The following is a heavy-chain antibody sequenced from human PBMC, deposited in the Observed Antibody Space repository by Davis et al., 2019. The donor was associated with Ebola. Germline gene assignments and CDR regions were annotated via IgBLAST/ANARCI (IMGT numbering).Heavy chain of an antibody. CDR1: GYSFTSYW. V-gene: IGHV5-51*01. CDR2: IYPGDSDT. Sequence: GESLKISCKGSGYSFTSYWIGWVRQMPGKGLEWMGIIYPGDSDTRYSPSFQGQVTISADKSISTAYLQWSSLKASDTAMYYCARQGVRHYSQDAFDIWGQGTMVTVSS. J-gene: IGHJ3*02. D-gene: IGHD2-21*01. CDR3: ARQGVRHYSQDAFDI.